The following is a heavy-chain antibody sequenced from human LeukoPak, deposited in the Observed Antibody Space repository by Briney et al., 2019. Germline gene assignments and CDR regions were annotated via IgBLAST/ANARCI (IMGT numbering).Heavy chain of an antibody. CDR1: GGSISSSSYY. J-gene: IGHJ3*02. V-gene: IGHV4-39*01. Sequence: SETLSLTCTVSGGSISSSSYYWGWVRQPAGKGLEWIGSIYYSGSTYYNPSLKSRVTISVDTSKNQFSLKLTSVTAADTAVYYCALGNCPTTSCYPGVAFDIWGQGTMVTVSS. CDR3: ALGNCPTTSCYPGVAFDI. CDR2: IYYSGST. D-gene: IGHD2-2*01.